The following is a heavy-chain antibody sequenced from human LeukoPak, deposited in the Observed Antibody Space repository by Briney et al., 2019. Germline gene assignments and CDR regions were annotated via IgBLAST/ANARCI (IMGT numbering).Heavy chain of an antibody. D-gene: IGHD6-19*01. CDR1: GGSFSGYY. J-gene: IGHJ5*02. V-gene: IGHV4-39*01. CDR2: IYYSGST. CDR3: ARRGSSGWYQDNWFDP. Sequence: SETLSLTCAIYGGSFSGYYWGWIRQPPGEGLEWIGSIYYSGSTYYNPSLKSRVTISVDTSKNQFSLKLSSVTAADTAVYYCARRGSSGWYQDNWFDPWGQGTLVTVSS.